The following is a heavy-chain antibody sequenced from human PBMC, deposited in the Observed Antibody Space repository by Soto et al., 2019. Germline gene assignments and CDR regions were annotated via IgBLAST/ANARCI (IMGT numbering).Heavy chain of an antibody. CDR3: ASRVADPYYYYGMDV. V-gene: IGHV1-18*01. Sequence: ASVKVSCKASGYTFTSYGISWVRQAPGQGLEWMGWISAYNGNTNYAQKLQGRVTMTTDTSTSTAYMELRSLRSDGTAVYYCASRVADPYYYYGMDVWGQGTTVTVSS. CDR2: ISAYNGNT. J-gene: IGHJ6*02. CDR1: GYTFTSYG. D-gene: IGHD6-19*01.